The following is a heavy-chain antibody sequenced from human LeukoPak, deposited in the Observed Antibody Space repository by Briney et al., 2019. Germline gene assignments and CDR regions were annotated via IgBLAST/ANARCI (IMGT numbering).Heavy chain of an antibody. CDR2: ISASGGST. J-gene: IGHJ4*02. CDR3: AKGTERYSKNFDY. V-gene: IGHV3-23*01. CDR1: GFTFSSYG. D-gene: IGHD3-9*01. Sequence: GGSLRLSCAASGFTFSSYGMSWVRQAPGKGLEWVSTISASGGSTYYADSVKGRFTISRDNSKNTLCLQMNSLRVEDTAVYYCAKGTERYSKNFDYWGQGILVSVSS.